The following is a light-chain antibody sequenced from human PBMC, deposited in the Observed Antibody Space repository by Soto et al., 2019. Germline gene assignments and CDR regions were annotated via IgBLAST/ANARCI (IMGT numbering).Light chain of an antibody. CDR1: QSINNRY. CDR2: AAS. Sequence: EIVLTQSPGTLSLSAGERATLSCRASQSINNRYLAWYQQKPGQAPRLLIYAASSRATGIPDRFSGSGSGTDFTLTISRLEPEDFAVSYCQQFGSSPGFTFGPGTKVDIK. V-gene: IGKV3-20*01. J-gene: IGKJ3*01. CDR3: QQFGSSPGFT.